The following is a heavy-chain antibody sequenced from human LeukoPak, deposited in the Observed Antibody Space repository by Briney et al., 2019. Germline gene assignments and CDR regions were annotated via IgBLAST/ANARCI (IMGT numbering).Heavy chain of an antibody. CDR1: GYTLTELS. CDR3: ATAYSSGLTLDY. J-gene: IGHJ4*02. CDR2: FDPEDGET. Sequence: ASVTVSCKVSGYTLTELSMHWVRQAPGKGLEWMGGFDPEDGETIYAQKFQGRVTMTEDTSTDTAYMELSSLRSEDTAVYYCATAYSSGLTLDYWGQGTLVTVSS. V-gene: IGHV1-24*01. D-gene: IGHD6-19*01.